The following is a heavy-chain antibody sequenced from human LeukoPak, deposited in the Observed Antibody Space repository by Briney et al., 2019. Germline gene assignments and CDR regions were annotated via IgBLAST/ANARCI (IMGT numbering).Heavy chain of an antibody. CDR3: AKVTYDYVWGSYES. V-gene: IGHV3-23*01. D-gene: IGHD3-16*01. Sequence: PGGSLRLSCVASGFTFRSYVMSWVRQAPGQGLEWVSALSGSGESTYYADSVKGRFTISRDNSKNTVYLQMNGLRAEDTAVYYCAKVTYDYVWGSYESWGQGTLVTVSS. J-gene: IGHJ4*02. CDR2: LSGSGEST. CDR1: GFTFRSYV.